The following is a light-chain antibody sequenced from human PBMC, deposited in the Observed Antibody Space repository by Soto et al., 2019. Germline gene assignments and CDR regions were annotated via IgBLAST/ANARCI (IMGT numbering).Light chain of an antibody. CDR1: SRDVGNFHY. Sequence: QSALTQPASVYGSPGQSITISCTGTSRDVGNFHYVSWYQQHPGKAPKLLIYDVSNRPSGVSNRFSGSKSGNTASLTISGLQAEDEADYYCSSYTTSSTRVFGTGTKLTVL. CDR2: DVS. J-gene: IGLJ1*01. CDR3: SSYTTSSTRV. V-gene: IGLV2-14*01.